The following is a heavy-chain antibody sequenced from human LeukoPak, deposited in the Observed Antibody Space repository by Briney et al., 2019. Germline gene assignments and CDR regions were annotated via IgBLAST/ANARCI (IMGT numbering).Heavy chain of an antibody. D-gene: IGHD3-22*01. V-gene: IGHV3-30*18. CDR2: ISYDGSNK. CDR1: GFTFSSYG. CDR3: AKARGYYDSSGYPPFDY. Sequence: GGSLRLSCAASGFTFSSYGMHWVRQAPGKGLEWVAVISYDGSNKYYADSVKGRFTISRDNSKDTLYLQMNSLRAEDTAVYYCAKARGYYDSSGYPPFDYWGQGTLVTVSS. J-gene: IGHJ4*02.